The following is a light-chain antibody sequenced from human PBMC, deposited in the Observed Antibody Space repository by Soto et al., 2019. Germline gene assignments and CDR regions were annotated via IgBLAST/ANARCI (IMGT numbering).Light chain of an antibody. Sequence: QSALTQPASVSGSPGQSITISCTGTSSDSNDYNYVSWYQQHPGKAPKVMIFEVRNRPSGVSTRFPGSKSGNTASLTISGLQTQDEAEYYCISYTYTATPHCVFGTGTKLTVL. CDR1: SSDSNDYNY. V-gene: IGLV2-14*01. CDR2: EVR. CDR3: ISYTYTATPHCV. J-gene: IGLJ1*01.